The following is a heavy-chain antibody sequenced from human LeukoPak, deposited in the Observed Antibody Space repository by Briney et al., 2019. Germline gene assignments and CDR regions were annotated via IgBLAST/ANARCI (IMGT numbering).Heavy chain of an antibody. D-gene: IGHD2-2*01. J-gene: IGHJ5*02. CDR1: GYTLSSYG. CDR2: ISAYNGNT. Sequence: ASVKVSCKASGYTLSSYGITWVRQAPGQGLEWMGWISAYNGNTNYAQKLQGRVTMTTDTSTSTAYMELRSLRSDDTAVYYCARTRYNWFDPWGQGTLVTVSS. V-gene: IGHV1-18*04. CDR3: ARTRYNWFDP.